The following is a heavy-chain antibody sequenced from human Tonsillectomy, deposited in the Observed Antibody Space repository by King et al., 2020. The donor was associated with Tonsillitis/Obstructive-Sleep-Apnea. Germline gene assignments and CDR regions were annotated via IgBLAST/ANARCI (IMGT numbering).Heavy chain of an antibody. CDR2: IDWDDDK. CDR3: ARIHYGSGDFHMDV. Sequence: TLKESGPALVKPTQTLTLTCTFSGFSLSNSGMCVSWIRQPPGKALEWLARIDWDDDKYYSTSLKTRLTISKDTSKNQVVLTMTNMDPVDTATYFCARIHYGSGDFHMDVWGKGTTVTVSS. V-gene: IGHV2-70*11. J-gene: IGHJ6*03. CDR1: GFSLSNSGMC. D-gene: IGHD3-10*01.